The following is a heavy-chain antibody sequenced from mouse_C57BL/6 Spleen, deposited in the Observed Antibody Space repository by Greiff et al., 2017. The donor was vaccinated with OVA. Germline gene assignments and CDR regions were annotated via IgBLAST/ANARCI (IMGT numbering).Heavy chain of an antibody. Sequence: QVQLQQSGAELAKPGASVKLSCKASGYTFTSYWMHWVKQRPGQGLEWIGYINPSSGYTKYNQKFKDKATLTAYKSSSTAYMQLSSLTYEDSAVYYCARSGSWYFDVWGTGTTVTVSS. CDR2: INPSSGYT. CDR1: GYTFTSYW. D-gene: IGHD1-3*01. J-gene: IGHJ1*03. V-gene: IGHV1-7*01. CDR3: ARSGSWYFDV.